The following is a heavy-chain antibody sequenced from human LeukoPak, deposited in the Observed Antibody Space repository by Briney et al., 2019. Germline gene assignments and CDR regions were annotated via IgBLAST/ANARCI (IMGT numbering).Heavy chain of an antibody. D-gene: IGHD3-16*02. V-gene: IGHV4-39*01. CDR1: GGSISSSSYY. Sequence: SETLSLTCTVSGGSISSSSYYWGWIRQPPGKGLEWIVSIYYSGSTYYNPSLKSRVTISVYTSKNQFSLKLSSVTAADTAVYYCARRAFGGVIVPYNWFDPWGQGTLVTVSS. J-gene: IGHJ5*02. CDR2: IYYSGST. CDR3: ARRAFGGVIVPYNWFDP.